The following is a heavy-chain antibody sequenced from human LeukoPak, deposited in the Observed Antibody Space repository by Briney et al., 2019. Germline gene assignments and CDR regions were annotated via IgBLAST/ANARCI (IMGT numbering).Heavy chain of an antibody. CDR3: VKKTNYFDY. J-gene: IGHJ4*02. Sequence: GGSLRLSCAASGFTFNNYAMSWVRQAPGKGLEWVSTISDFGVGTYYADSVKGRFTISRDNSKSTLYLQMNSLRAEDTAVYYCVKKTNYFDYWGQGTLVTVSS. V-gene: IGHV3-23*01. CDR2: ISDFGVGT. CDR1: GFTFNNYA.